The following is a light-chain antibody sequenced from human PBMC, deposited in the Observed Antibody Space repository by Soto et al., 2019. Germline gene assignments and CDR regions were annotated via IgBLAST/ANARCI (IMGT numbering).Light chain of an antibody. CDR3: QQYGSWPRT. CDR2: GAS. V-gene: IGKV3-20*01. CDR1: QSVSSFY. J-gene: IGKJ1*01. Sequence: EIVLTQSPGTLPLSPGERATLSCRASQSVSSFYLAWYQQRAGQAPRLLISGASTRTTGIPDRFSGSGSGTDFTLTISRLEPEDFAVYYCQQYGSWPRTFGQGTKVEIK.